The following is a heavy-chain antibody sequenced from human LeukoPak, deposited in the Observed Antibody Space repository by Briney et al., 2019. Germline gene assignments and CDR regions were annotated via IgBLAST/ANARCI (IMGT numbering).Heavy chain of an antibody. CDR1: GGSISSHY. J-gene: IGHJ4*02. V-gene: IGHV4-59*11. CDR2: IYYSGST. D-gene: IGHD3-22*01. Sequence: SERRSLTCTVSGGSISSHYWSWNRQPPGKGLEWIGYIYYSGSTKFNPSLKSRVTISVNMTTNQFSLKLSTLTAADTAVYYCARGGGVTYYDSTGCLWYFDYWGQGTLVTVSS. CDR3: ARGGGVTYYDSTGCLWYFDY.